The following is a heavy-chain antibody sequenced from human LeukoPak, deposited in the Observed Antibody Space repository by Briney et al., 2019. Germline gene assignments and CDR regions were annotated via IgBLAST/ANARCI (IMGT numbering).Heavy chain of an antibody. J-gene: IGHJ4*02. V-gene: IGHV1-69*04. D-gene: IGHD2-21*01. CDR1: GGTFSSYA. Sequence: SVKVSCKASGGTFSSYAISWVRQAPGQGLERMGRIIPILGIANYAQKFQGRVTITADKSTSTAYMELSSLRSEDTAVYYCARGSEVVVLDYWGQGTLVTVSS. CDR3: ARGSEVVVLDY. CDR2: IIPILGIA.